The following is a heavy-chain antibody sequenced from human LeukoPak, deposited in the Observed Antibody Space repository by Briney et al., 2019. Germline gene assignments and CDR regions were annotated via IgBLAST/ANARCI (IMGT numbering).Heavy chain of an antibody. J-gene: IGHJ6*02. CDR3: ASAEVIQYGMDV. D-gene: IGHD3-16*02. CDR1: GFIFGSYW. Sequence: PGGSLRLSCAASGFIFGSYWMHWVRQAPGKGLVWVSRIDTDGSSTSDADSVRGRVTISRDNAKNTLYLQMNTLRAEDTAVYYCASAEVIQYGMDVWGQGTTVTVSS. V-gene: IGHV3-74*01. CDR2: IDTDGSST.